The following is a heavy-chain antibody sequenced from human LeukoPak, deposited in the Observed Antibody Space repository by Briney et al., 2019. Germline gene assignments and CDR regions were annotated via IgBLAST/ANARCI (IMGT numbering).Heavy chain of an antibody. Sequence: GESLKISCKGSGYSFTSYLIGWVPQMPGKGLEWMGNIYPGDSETRNSPSFQGQVTISADKSISTAYLQWSSLKASYTSMYYCARRELAGSCDYGGQGTLVSVSS. CDR2: IYPGDSET. J-gene: IGHJ4*02. D-gene: IGHD2-15*01. CDR3: ARRELAGSCDY. V-gene: IGHV5-51*01. CDR1: GYSFTSYL.